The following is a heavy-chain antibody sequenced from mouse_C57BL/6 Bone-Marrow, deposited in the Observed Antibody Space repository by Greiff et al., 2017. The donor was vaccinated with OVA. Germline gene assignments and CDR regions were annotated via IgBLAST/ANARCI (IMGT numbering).Heavy chain of an antibody. D-gene: IGHD1-1*01. J-gene: IGHJ4*01. CDR1: GYSITSGYY. CDR3: ARAPITTVVGRYAMDY. V-gene: IGHV3-6*01. CDR2: ISYDGSN. Sequence: EVKLMESGPGLVKPSQSLSLTCSVTGYSITSGYYWNWIRQFPGNKLEWMGYISYDGSNNYNPSLKNRISITRDTSKNQFFLKLNSVTTEDTATYYCARAPITTVVGRYAMDYWGQGTSVTVSS.